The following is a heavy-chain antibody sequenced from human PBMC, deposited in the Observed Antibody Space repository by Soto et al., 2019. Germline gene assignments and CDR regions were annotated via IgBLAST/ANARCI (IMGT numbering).Heavy chain of an antibody. CDR3: ARNRLCSSTSCYLRAFDY. D-gene: IGHD2-2*01. V-gene: IGHV1-3*01. CDR1: GYTFTSYA. Sequence: ASVKVSCKASGYTFTSYAMHWVRQAPGQRLEWMGWINAGNGNTKYSQKFQGRVTITRDTSASTAYMELSSLRSEDTAVYYCARNRLCSSTSCYLRAFDYWGQGTLVTVSS. J-gene: IGHJ4*02. CDR2: INAGNGNT.